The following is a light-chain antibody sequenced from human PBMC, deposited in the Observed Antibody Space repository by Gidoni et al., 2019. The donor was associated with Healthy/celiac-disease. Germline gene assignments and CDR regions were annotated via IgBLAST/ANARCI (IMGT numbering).Light chain of an antibody. V-gene: IGKV1-9*01. CDR3: QQLNSYPIT. J-gene: IGKJ4*01. CDR2: AAA. CDR1: QGSSSY. Sequence: IHLTQSPSFLSASVGDRVTITCRASQGSSSYLDWYQQKPGKAPKLLIYAAATLQSGVPSRFSGSGSGTEFNLTIRSLQTEDFATYYCQQLNSYPITFGGGTKVEIK.